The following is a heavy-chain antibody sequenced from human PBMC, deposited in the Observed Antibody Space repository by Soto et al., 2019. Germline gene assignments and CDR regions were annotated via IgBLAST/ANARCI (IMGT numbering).Heavy chain of an antibody. Sequence: ELQRLESGGGLVQLGGSRRLSCAASGFTFSNYAMRWVRQAPGKGLEGVSAISGRGDSTYYADSVKGRFTISRDNSQNTLYLQMNSLRAEDTAVYYCARRGSGSYYDYWGQGTLVTVSS. D-gene: IGHD1-26*01. CDR3: ARRGSGSYYDY. CDR2: ISGRGDST. J-gene: IGHJ4*02. CDR1: GFTFSNYA. V-gene: IGHV3-23*01.